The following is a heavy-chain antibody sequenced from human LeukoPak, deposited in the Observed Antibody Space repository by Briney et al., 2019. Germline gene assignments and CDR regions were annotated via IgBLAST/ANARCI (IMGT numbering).Heavy chain of an antibody. CDR3: ASLVVAANRDY. CDR2: ISSSGSTI. Sequence: GGSLRLSCAASGFTFSDYYMSWIRQAPGKGLEWVSYISSSGSTIYYADSVKGRFTISRDNAKNSLYLQMNSLRAEDTAVYYCASLVVAANRDYWGQGTLVTVSS. D-gene: IGHD2-15*01. J-gene: IGHJ4*02. CDR1: GFTFSDYY. V-gene: IGHV3-11*04.